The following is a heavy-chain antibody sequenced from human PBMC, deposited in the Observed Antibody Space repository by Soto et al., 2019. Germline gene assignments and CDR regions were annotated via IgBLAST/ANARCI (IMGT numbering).Heavy chain of an antibody. CDR3: ARLTVTTYWYFDL. J-gene: IGHJ2*01. CDR2: IYYSGST. D-gene: IGHD4-17*01. V-gene: IGHV4-61*08. CDR1: GGSISRGGYY. Sequence: SEPLSLTCSVSGGSISRGGYYRSWIRQPPGKGLEWIGYIYYSGSTNYNPSLKSRVTISVDTSKNQFSLKLSSVTAADTAVYYCARLTVTTYWYFDLWGRGALVTVSS.